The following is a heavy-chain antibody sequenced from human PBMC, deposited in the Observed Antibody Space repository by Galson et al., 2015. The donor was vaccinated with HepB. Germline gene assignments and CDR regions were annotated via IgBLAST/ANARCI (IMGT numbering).Heavy chain of an antibody. J-gene: IGHJ3*02. CDR2: IRSKAYGGTT. D-gene: IGHD3-10*01. CDR1: GFTFHLFA. Sequence: SLRLSCAASGFTFHLFAMTWVRQSPGKGLEWVGFIRSKAYGGTTEYAASVKGRFTISRDDSKSIAYLQMNSLKTEDTAVYYCTRTNGGDAFDIWGQGTMVTVSS. V-gene: IGHV3-49*04. CDR3: TRTNGGDAFDI.